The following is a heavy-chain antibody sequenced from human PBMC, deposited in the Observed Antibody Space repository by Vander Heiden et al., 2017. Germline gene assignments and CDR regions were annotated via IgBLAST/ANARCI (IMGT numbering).Heavy chain of an antibody. D-gene: IGHD5-12*01. CDR3: ARDNGPEVADY. CDR2: IWDDGSNK. V-gene: IGHV3-33*01. Sequence: QVQLVESGGGVVQPGRSLRLSCAASGFTLSSYGMHWVGRAPGKGLEWVAVIWDDGSNKYYADSVKGRFTISRDNSKNTLYLQMNSLRAEDTAVYYCARDNGPEVADYWGQGTLVTVSS. J-gene: IGHJ4*02. CDR1: GFTLSSYG.